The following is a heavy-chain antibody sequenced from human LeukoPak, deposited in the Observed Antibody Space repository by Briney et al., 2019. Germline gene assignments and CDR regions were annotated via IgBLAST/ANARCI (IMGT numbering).Heavy chain of an antibody. D-gene: IGHD6-13*01. V-gene: IGHV3-23*01. J-gene: IGHJ4*02. CDR3: ANPIAAAGTPH. CDR1: GFAFSSYV. CDR2: ISDTAGRT. Sequence: GGSLRLSCAASGFAFSSYVMTWVRQAPGKGLEWVSTISDTAGRTYYADSVKGRFTISRDNSKNTLYLQMNSLRADDTAVYYCANPIAAAGTPHWGQGTLVTVSS.